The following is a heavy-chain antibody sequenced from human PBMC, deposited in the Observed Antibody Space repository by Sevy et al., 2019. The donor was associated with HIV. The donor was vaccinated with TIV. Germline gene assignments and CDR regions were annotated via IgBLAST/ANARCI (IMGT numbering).Heavy chain of an antibody. Sequence: GGSLRLSCAASGFTFSDSAMFWVRQASGRGLEWVGRIRTKPNNYATALVASLKDRFTISRDDSKNTTYLQMNSLRAEDTAVYYCAKDSGSEEVTMVRGVNDYYYGMDVWGQGTTVTVSS. D-gene: IGHD3-10*01. CDR1: GFTFSDSA. V-gene: IGHV3-73*01. CDR3: AKDSGSEEVTMVRGVNDYYYGMDV. CDR2: IRTKPNNYAT. J-gene: IGHJ6*02.